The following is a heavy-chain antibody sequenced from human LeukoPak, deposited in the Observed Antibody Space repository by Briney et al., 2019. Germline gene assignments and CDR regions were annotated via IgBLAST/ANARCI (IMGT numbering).Heavy chain of an antibody. V-gene: IGHV3-30-3*01. J-gene: IGHJ4*02. CDR1: GFTFSSYA. D-gene: IGHD3-22*01. Sequence: PGGSLRLPCAASGFTFSSYAMHWVRQAPGKGLEGGAVISYDGSNKYYADSVKGRFTISRDNSKNTLYLQMNSLRSDDTAVYYCARGPHERSGYPDDWGQGTLVTVSS. CDR3: ARGPHERSGYPDD. CDR2: ISYDGSNK.